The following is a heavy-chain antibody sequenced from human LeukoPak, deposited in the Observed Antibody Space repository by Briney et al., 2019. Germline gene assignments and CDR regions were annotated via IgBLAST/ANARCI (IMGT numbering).Heavy chain of an antibody. V-gene: IGHV4-34*01. CDR2: INHSGST. CDR1: GGSFSGYY. CDR3: ARGGWYYYYYYMDV. D-gene: IGHD6-19*01. J-gene: IGHJ6*03. Sequence: PSETLSLTCAVYGGSFSGYYWSWIRQPPGKGLEWIGEINHSGSTNYNPSLKSRVTISVDTSKNQFPLKLSSVTAADTAVYYCARGGWYYYYYYMDVWGKGTTVTISS.